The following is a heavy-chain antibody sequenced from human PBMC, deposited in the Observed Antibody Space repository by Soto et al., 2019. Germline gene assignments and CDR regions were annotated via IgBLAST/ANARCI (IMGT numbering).Heavy chain of an antibody. J-gene: IGHJ6*02. CDR2: IYYSGST. D-gene: IGHD1-7*01. CDR3: ARDLGTGTKRGWYGMDV. V-gene: IGHV4-59*01. CDR1: GGYISSYY. Sequence: SETLSRTCTVSGGYISSYYWSGIRHPPGKGLAWIGYIYYSGSTNYNHSLKSRATISVDTSKNQFSLKLSSVPAADTAVYYCARDLGTGTKRGWYGMDVWGQGPTVTVSS.